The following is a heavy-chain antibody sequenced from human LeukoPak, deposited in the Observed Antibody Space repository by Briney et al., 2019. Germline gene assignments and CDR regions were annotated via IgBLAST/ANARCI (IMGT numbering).Heavy chain of an antibody. CDR2: IYYSGST. CDR1: GGSISSYY. Sequence: SETLSLTCTVSGGSISSYYWSWIRQPPGKGLEGIGYIYYSGSTNYNPSLKSRVTISVDTSKNQFSLKLSSVTAADTAVYYCARHPTTISGLYYFDYWGQGTLVTVSS. V-gene: IGHV4-59*08. CDR3: ARHPTTISGLYYFDY. D-gene: IGHD5-12*01. J-gene: IGHJ4*02.